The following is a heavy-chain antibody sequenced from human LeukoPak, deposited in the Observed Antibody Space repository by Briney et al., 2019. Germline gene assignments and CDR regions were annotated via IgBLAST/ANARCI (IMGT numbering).Heavy chain of an antibody. CDR1: GFTFSSYW. V-gene: IGHV3-7*01. CDR3: TREGILAGVDY. J-gene: IGHJ4*02. D-gene: IGHD6-13*01. CDR2: IKQDGSEK. Sequence: GGSLRLSCAASGFTFSSYWMSWVRQAPGKGLEWVANIKQDGSEKNYVDSVKDRFTISRDNAKNSMSLQMNSLRAEDTAVYYCTREGILAGVDYWGQGTLVTVSS.